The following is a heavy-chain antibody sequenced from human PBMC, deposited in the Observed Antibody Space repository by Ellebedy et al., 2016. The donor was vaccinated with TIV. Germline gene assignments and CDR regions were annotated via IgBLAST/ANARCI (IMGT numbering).Heavy chain of an antibody. CDR1: GFTFSNYN. CDR3: ARIFAS. J-gene: IGHJ4*02. V-gene: IGHV3-48*02. Sequence: GESLKISCAASGFTFSNYNMNWVRQAPGKGLEWVSFINSDGSTIYYTDSVKGRFTISRDNAKSSLYLQMNSLRDEDTAVYYCARIFASWGQGTLVTVSS. CDR2: INSDGSTI.